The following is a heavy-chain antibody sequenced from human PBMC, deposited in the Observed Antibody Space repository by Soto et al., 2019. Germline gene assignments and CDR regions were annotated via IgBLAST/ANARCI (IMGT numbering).Heavy chain of an antibody. CDR3: AKDPTSYDSSAQFDS. Sequence: PGGSLRLSCAASGFSFNIFAMNWVRQAPGQGLEWVSGISGGGGSTYYADSVKGRFTISRDNSNNTLYHQMNSLRAEDTAVYYCAKDPTSYDSSAQFDSWGQGTLVTVSS. J-gene: IGHJ4*02. CDR2: ISGGGGST. V-gene: IGHV3-23*01. CDR1: GFSFNIFA. D-gene: IGHD3-22*01.